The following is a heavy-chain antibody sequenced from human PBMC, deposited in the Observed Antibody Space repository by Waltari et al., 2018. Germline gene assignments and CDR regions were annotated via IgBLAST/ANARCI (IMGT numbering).Heavy chain of an antibody. CDR3: ARSGFMDV. CDR2: INPNGNTV. CDR1: GFSFSTYW. Sequence: EVQLVESGGGSVQPGGSPRLSCAASGFSFSTYWMNWARQVPGEGLVSVARINPNGNTVLYADSVKGRFTISRDNAKNMLYLQMNSLRDDDTAVYYCARSGFMDVWGQGTTVTVSS. J-gene: IGHJ6*02. D-gene: IGHD3-10*01. V-gene: IGHV3-74*03.